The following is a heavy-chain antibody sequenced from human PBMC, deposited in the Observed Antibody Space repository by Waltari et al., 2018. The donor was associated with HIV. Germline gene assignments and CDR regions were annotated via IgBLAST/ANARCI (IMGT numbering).Heavy chain of an antibody. CDR1: GGSISSGSYY. CDR3: ARDIVVVPAAIRGSRLDP. V-gene: IGHV4-61*02. D-gene: IGHD2-2*02. Sequence: QVQLQESGPGLVKPSQTLSLTCTVSGGSISSGSYYWSWIRQPAGKGLEWIGRIYTSGSTNYNPSLKIRVTISVDTSKNQFSLKLSSVTAADTAVYYCARDIVVVPAAIRGSRLDPWGQGTLVTVSS. J-gene: IGHJ5*02. CDR2: IYTSGST.